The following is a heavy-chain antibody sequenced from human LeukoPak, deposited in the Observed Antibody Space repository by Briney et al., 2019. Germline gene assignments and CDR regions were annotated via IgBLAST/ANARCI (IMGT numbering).Heavy chain of an antibody. Sequence: ASVKVSCKASGYTFTNYGFTWVRQAPGQGLERMGWVSAYNGYTSYAQKFQGRVTMTTDSSTDTAYMELRSLRSDDTAVFYCSSSTSIAVSTDYWGQGTLVTVSS. CDR1: GYTFTNYG. J-gene: IGHJ4*02. V-gene: IGHV1-18*01. CDR2: VSAYNGYT. CDR3: SSSTSIAVSTDY. D-gene: IGHD6-19*01.